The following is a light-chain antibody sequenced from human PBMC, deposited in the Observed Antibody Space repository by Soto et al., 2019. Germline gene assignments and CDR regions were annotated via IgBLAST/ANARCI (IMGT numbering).Light chain of an antibody. CDR2: AAS. CDR3: QQSYSTPSIT. CDR1: QNISNY. Sequence: IQMTQSPSSLSASVGDRVTITCRASQNISNYLNWYQHRPGKAPNLLIYAASNLQSGVPSKFSASGSGTDFALTISSLQPEDFATYYCQQSYSTPSITFGQGTRLEMK. J-gene: IGKJ5*01. V-gene: IGKV1-39*01.